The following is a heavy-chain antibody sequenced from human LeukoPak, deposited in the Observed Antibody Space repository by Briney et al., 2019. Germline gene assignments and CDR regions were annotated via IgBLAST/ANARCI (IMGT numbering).Heavy chain of an antibody. CDR1: GGSFSGYY. Sequence: SETLSLTCAVYGGSFSGYYWSWIRQPPGKGLEWIGEINHSGSTNHNPSLKSRVTISVDTSKNQFSLKLSSVTAADTAVYYCARAPVREHYYYYMDVWGKGTTVTVSS. CDR3: ARAPVREHYYYYMDV. CDR2: INHSGST. J-gene: IGHJ6*03. V-gene: IGHV4-34*01. D-gene: IGHD1-1*01.